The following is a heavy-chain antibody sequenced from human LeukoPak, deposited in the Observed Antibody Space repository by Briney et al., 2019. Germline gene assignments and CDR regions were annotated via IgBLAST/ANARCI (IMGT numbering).Heavy chain of an antibody. Sequence: SGTLSLTCAVSGDSISSSNWWSWVRQPPGKGLQWIGEIYHSGSTNYNPSLKSRVTISVDKSKNQFSLKLSSVTAADTAVYYCARTKGYSYGYSYFQHWGQGTLVTVSS. V-gene: IGHV4-4*02. CDR1: GDSISSSNW. J-gene: IGHJ1*01. CDR2: IYHSGST. D-gene: IGHD5-18*01. CDR3: ARTKGYSYGYSYFQH.